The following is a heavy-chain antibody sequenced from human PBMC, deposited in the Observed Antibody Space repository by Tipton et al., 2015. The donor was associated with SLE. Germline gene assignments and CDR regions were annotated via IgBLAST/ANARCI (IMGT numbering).Heavy chain of an antibody. CDR3: AGCGSGILDAFDI. CDR2: IYYSGST. V-gene: IGHV4-31*03. J-gene: IGHJ3*02. D-gene: IGHD3-10*01. CDR1: GGSISSGGYY. Sequence: LRLSCTVSGGSISSGGYYWSWIRQHPGKGLEWIGYIYYSGSTYYNPSLKSRVTMSVDTSKNQFSLKLSSVTAADTAVYYCAGCGSGILDAFDIWGQGTMVTVSS.